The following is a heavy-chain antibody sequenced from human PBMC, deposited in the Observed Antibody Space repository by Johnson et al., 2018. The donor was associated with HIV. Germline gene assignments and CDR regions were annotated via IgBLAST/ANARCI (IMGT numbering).Heavy chain of an antibody. CDR3: AKFHSHTWTRPRTDLFDM. D-gene: IGHD3/OR15-3a*01. J-gene: IGHJ3*02. CDR2: IWYDGSNK. Sequence: VQLVESGGGVVQPGRSLRLSCAASGFTFSSYGMHWVRQAPGKGLEWVAVIWYDGSNKYYADSVKGRFTISRDNSKNTLYLQMNSLKPDDTAVYYCAKFHSHTWTRPRTDLFDMWGQGTRVIVSS. V-gene: IGHV3-33*06. CDR1: GFTFSSYG.